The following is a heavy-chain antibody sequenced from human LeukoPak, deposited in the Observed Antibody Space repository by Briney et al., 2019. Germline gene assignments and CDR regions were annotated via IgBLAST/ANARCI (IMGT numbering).Heavy chain of an antibody. CDR3: AKVRSSGWYYFDY. V-gene: IGHV3-23*01. D-gene: IGHD6-19*01. J-gene: IGHJ4*02. CDR1: GFTFSSYA. CDR2: ISGSGGST. Sequence: GGCLRLSCAASGFTFSSYAMSWVRQAPGKGLEWVSAISGSGGSTYYADSVKGRLTISRENSKNTLYLQMNSLRGEDTAVYYCAKVRSSGWYYFDYWGQGTLVTVSS.